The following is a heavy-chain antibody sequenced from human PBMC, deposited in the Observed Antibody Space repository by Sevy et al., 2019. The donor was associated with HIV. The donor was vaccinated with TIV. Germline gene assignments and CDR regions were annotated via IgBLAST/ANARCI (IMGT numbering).Heavy chain of an antibody. Sequence: GGSLILSCVASGFTFSNYAMSWVRHAPGKGLEWVSAVSGGGGSTYYADSVKGRFTISRDNSKNTLYLQMDSLRAEDTAVYYCAKMYRSGWYQRWGWFDPWGQGTLVTVSS. CDR2: VSGGGGST. V-gene: IGHV3-23*01. CDR3: AKMYRSGWYQRWGWFDP. D-gene: IGHD6-19*01. J-gene: IGHJ5*02. CDR1: GFTFSNYA.